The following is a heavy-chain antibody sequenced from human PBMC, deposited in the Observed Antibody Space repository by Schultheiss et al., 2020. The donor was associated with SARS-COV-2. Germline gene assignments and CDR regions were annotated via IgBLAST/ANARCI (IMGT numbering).Heavy chain of an antibody. CDR1: GFTFSSYS. V-gene: IGHV3-23*01. D-gene: IGHD3-22*01. Sequence: GGSLRLSCAASGFTFSSYSMNWVRQAPGKGLEWVSAISGSGGSTYYADSVKGRFTISRDNSKNTLYLQMNSLRAEDTAVYYCARFLYYYDSSGYPSPYFDDWGQGTLVTVSS. J-gene: IGHJ4*02. CDR3: ARFLYYYDSSGYPSPYFDD. CDR2: ISGSGGST.